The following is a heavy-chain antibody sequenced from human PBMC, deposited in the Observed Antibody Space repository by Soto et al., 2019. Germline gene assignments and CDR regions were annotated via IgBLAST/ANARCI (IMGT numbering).Heavy chain of an antibody. CDR2: IYHSGAT. CDR1: GDSISRDGYS. J-gene: IGHJ5*02. Sequence: QVQLQESGSGLVKPSQTLVLTCTVSGDSISRDGYSWSWLRQPPGKGLEWIGYIYHSGATYYNPSRKSPVPTSVDKSKNQFPRGLASVTAADAAVYYCPRELSSHFAPGGHGTLVTVPS. V-gene: IGHV4-30-2*01. CDR3: PRELSSHFAP.